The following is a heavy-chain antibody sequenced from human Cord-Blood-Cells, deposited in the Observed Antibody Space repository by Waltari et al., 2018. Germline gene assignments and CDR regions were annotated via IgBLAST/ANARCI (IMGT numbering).Heavy chain of an antibody. D-gene: IGHD5-18*01. CDR1: GGSISSYY. Sequence: QVQLQESGPGLVKPSETLSLTCTVSGGSISSYYWSWIRQPPGKGLEWIGYIYYSGSTNYHPSLKSRVTISVDTSKNQFSLKLSSVTAADTAVYYCARGGTAMVIDYWGQGTLVTVSS. V-gene: IGHV4-59*01. J-gene: IGHJ4*02. CDR3: ARGGTAMVIDY. CDR2: IYYSGST.